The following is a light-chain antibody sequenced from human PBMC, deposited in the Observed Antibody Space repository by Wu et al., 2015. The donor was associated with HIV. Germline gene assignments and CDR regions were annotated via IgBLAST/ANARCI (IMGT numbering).Light chain of an antibody. CDR3: QKYNTAPWT. CDR2: AAS. J-gene: IGKJ1*01. V-gene: IGKV1-27*01. CDR1: QGISNF. Sequence: DIQMTQSPSSLSASVGDRVTITCRASQGISNFLAWYQQKPGKPPKVLTYAASTLSIRGPDSRFSGSGVWDEISTLTISSLQPEDVATYYCQKYNTAPWTFGQGTKVEMK.